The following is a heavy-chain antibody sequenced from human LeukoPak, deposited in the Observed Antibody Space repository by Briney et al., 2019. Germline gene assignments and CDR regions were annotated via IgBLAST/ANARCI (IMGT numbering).Heavy chain of an antibody. Sequence: GGSLRLSCAASGFTFSSYGMNWVRQAPGKGLEWVSSITNSSSYIYYADSVKGRFTISRDNAKNSLYLQMNSLRAEDTAVYYCARSYSSSRGTFDYWGQGTLVTVSS. CDR1: GFTFSSYG. V-gene: IGHV3-21*01. D-gene: IGHD6-6*01. CDR2: ITNSSSYI. CDR3: ARSYSSSRGTFDY. J-gene: IGHJ4*02.